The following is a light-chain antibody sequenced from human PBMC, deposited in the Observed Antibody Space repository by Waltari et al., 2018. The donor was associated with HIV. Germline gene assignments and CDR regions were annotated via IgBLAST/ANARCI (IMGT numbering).Light chain of an antibody. CDR1: QSVSSN. V-gene: IGKV3-15*01. CDR2: GAS. Sequence: EIVMTQSPATLSVSPGERATLSCRPSQSVSSNLAWYQQKPGQAPRLLIYGASTRATGIPARFSGSGSGTEFTLTISSLQSEDFAVYYCQQYNNWHPYTFGQGTKLEIK. CDR3: QQYNNWHPYT. J-gene: IGKJ2*01.